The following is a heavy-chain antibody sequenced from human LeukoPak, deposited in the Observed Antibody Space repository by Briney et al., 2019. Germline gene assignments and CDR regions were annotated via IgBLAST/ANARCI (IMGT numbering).Heavy chain of an antibody. J-gene: IGHJ3*02. CDR3: ARGSYYDSSGYPNAFDI. CDR1: GYTFTGYY. D-gene: IGHD3-22*01. CDR2: INPNSGGT. V-gene: IGHV1-2*02. Sequence: ASVKVSCKASGYTFTGYYMHWVRQAPGQGLEWMGWINPNSGGTNYARKFQGRVTMTRDTSISTAYMELSRLRSDGTAVYYCARGSYYDSSGYPNAFDIWGQGTMVTVSS.